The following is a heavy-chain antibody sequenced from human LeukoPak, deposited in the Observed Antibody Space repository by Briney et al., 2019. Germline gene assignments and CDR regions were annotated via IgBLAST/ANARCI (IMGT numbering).Heavy chain of an antibody. CDR3: ARDEDYGAGDV. Sequence: SVKVSCKASGYTFTSYAISWVRQAPGQGLEWMGRIIPILGIANYAQKFQGRVTITADKSTSTAYMELSSLRSEDTAVYYCARDEDYGAGDVWGQGTTVTVSS. J-gene: IGHJ6*02. CDR1: GYTFTSYA. CDR2: IIPILGIA. D-gene: IGHD4-17*01. V-gene: IGHV1-69*04.